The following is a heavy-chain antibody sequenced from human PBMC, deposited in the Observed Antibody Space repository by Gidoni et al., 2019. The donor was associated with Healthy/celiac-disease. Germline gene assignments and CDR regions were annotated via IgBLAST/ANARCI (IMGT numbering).Heavy chain of an antibody. J-gene: IGHJ4*02. Sequence: EVQLLESGGGLVQPGGSLRLSCAASGFTFSSYAMSWVRQAPGKGLEWVSAISGSGGSTYYADSVKGRFTISRDNSKNTLYLQMNSLRAEDTAVYYCAKEWALMGQWLVPGYFDYWGQGTLVTVSS. V-gene: IGHV3-23*01. CDR3: AKEWALMGQWLVPGYFDY. CDR1: GFTFSSYA. D-gene: IGHD6-19*01. CDR2: ISGSGGST.